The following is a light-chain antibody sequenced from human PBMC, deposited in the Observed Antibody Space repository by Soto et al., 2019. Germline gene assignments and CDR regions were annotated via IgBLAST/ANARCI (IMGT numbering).Light chain of an antibody. J-gene: IGKJ3*01. CDR2: AAS. V-gene: IGKV3-15*01. CDR3: QQYSDWPRT. Sequence: IVMTQSPATLSVSPGARATLSCGASQSVSSNLAWFQQKPGQAPRLLIYAASTRATGVPARISGSRSGTEFTLAISSLQSEDFAVYYCQQYSDWPRTFGPGTIVDIK. CDR1: QSVSSN.